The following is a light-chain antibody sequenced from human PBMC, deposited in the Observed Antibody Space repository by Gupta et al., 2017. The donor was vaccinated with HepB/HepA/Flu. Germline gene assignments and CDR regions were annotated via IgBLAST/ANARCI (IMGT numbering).Light chain of an antibody. CDR1: QSISNF. J-gene: IGKJ1*01. Sequence: DIQMTQSPSSLSASVGDRVTIACRASQSISNFLNWYQQKPGKAPNLLIYAASSLQSGVPSRFSGSGSGTDFTLTIMRLQPDDFATYYCQQRYRTPRTFGQGTTVEIK. CDR2: AAS. V-gene: IGKV1-39*01. CDR3: QQRYRTPRT.